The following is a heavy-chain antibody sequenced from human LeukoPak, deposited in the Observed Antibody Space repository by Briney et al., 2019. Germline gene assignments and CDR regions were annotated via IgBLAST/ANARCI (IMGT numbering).Heavy chain of an antibody. V-gene: IGHV3-30*03. CDR3: ARDPYYYDTSGYFDY. Sequence: GGSLRLSCAVSGFTFGDYGMHWVRQAPGKGLEWLAVLSYDGTNKYYADSVKGRFTISRDNSKNTLYLQMNSLTPEDTAVYYCARDPYYYDTSGYFDYWGQGALVTVSS. J-gene: IGHJ4*02. D-gene: IGHD3-22*01. CDR2: LSYDGTNK. CDR1: GFTFGDYG.